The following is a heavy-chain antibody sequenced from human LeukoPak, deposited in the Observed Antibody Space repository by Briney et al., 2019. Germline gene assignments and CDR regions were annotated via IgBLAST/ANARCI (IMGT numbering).Heavy chain of an antibody. J-gene: IGHJ4*02. D-gene: IGHD6-19*01. Sequence: GASVKVSCKASGHTFTSYGITWVRQAPGQGLEWMGWISAYNGNTNYAQKLQGRVTMTTDTSTSTAYMELRSLRSDDTAVYYCARADIRAIASXGXYGXXFWGQGTLVT. CDR2: ISAYNGNT. CDR3: ARADIRAIASXGXYGXXF. CDR1: GHTFTSYG. V-gene: IGHV1-18*01.